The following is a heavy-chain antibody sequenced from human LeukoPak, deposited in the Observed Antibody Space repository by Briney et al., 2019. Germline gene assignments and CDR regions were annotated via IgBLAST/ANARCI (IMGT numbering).Heavy chain of an antibody. V-gene: IGHV3-21*01. Sequence: GGSLRLSCAASGFTFSSYSMNWVRQAPGKGLEWVSSISSSISYIYYADSVKGRFTISRDNAKNSLYLQMNSLRAEDTAVYYCAREASYYYGSGSYPHMDVWGKGTTVTVSS. CDR3: AREASYYYGSGSYPHMDV. CDR1: GFTFSSYS. D-gene: IGHD3-10*01. J-gene: IGHJ6*03. CDR2: ISSSISYI.